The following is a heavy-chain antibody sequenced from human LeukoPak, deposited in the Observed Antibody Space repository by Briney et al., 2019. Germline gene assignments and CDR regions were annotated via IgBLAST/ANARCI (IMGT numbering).Heavy chain of an antibody. D-gene: IGHD3-22*01. V-gene: IGHV1-2*02. CDR3: ARAGLMIVVPWYAFDI. CDR1: GYTFIGYY. J-gene: IGHJ3*02. Sequence: ASVKVSCKASGYTFIGYYIHWVQQAPGQGLEWMGWINPNSGDINYAERFQGRVTMTRDTSISTAYMDLSSLRSDDTAIYYCARAGLMIVVPWYAFDIWGQGTMVTVSS. CDR2: INPNSGDI.